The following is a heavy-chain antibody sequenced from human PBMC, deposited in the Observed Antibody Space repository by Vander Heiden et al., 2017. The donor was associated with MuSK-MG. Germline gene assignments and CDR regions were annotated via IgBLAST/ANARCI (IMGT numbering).Heavy chain of an antibody. Sequence: EVQLLESGGHLVQPGGSLRLSCVASGFTFRSFAMSWVRQGPGKGLEWVSAISGGGTNTHYADSVKGRFTISRDTSKNTLYLQMNSLRAEDTAVYYCAKESGGYALRRGLFDYWGQGTLVIVSS. D-gene: IGHD5-12*01. V-gene: IGHV3-23*01. CDR2: ISGGGTNT. CDR3: AKESGGYALRRGLFDY. J-gene: IGHJ4*02. CDR1: GFTFRSFA.